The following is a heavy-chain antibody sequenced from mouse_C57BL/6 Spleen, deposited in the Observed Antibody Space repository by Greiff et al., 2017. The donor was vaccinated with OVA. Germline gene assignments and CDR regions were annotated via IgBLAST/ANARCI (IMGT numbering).Heavy chain of an antibody. CDR2: INPNNGGT. V-gene: IGHV1-26*01. CDR1: GYTFTDYY. D-gene: IGHD1-1*01. J-gene: IGHJ1*03. Sequence: EVQLQQSGPELVKPGASVKISCKASGYTFTDYYMHWVKQSHGKSLEWIGDINPNNGGTSYNQKFKGKATLTVDKSSSTAYMELRSLTSEDSAVYYCAYGSSYENFDVWGTGTTVTVSS. CDR3: AYGSSYENFDV.